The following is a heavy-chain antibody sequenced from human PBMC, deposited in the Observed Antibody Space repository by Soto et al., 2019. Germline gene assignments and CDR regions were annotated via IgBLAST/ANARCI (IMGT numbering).Heavy chain of an antibody. J-gene: IGHJ4*02. V-gene: IGHV1-8*01. CDR3: ARVVDTAMVPHFDS. Sequence: QVQLVQSGAEVKKPGASVKVSCKASGYTFTSYDINWVRQATGQGLEWMGWMNPNSGNTGYAQKFQGRVTMTRTTSISAAYMELSSLRSEDTAVYYCARVVDTAMVPHFDSWGQGPLVTVSS. CDR2: MNPNSGNT. D-gene: IGHD5-18*01. CDR1: GYTFTSYD.